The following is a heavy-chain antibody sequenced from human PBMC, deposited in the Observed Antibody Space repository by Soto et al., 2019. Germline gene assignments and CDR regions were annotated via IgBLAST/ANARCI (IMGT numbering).Heavy chain of an antibody. J-gene: IGHJ3*02. Sequence: QVQQQPWGAGLLKPSETLSLTCTVYAGSFSHYYWNWIRQSPGQGLVWIGKIKHGGSSSYNPSLRSRVSISVDMCKNQFSLSLRSVTAAATAVYYCARGGSSDWQVAVDIWGKGTMVPVSS. CDR1: AGSFSHYY. CDR2: IKHGGSS. CDR3: ARGGSSDWQVAVDI. D-gene: IGHD6-19*01. V-gene: IGHV4-34*01.